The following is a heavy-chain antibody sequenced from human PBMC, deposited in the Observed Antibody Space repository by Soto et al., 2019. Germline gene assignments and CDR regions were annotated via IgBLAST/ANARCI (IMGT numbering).Heavy chain of an antibody. CDR3: ARANIVVVLAANVDFDY. CDR2: ISSSGSTI. Sequence: LSLPCAVYGGSFSDYYMSWIRQAPGKGLEWVSYISSSGSTIYYADSVKGRFTIPRDNAKNSLYLQMNSLRAEDTAVYYCARANIVVVLAANVDFDYWGQGTLVTVSS. J-gene: IGHJ4*02. CDR1: GGSFSDYY. D-gene: IGHD2-15*01. V-gene: IGHV3-11*01.